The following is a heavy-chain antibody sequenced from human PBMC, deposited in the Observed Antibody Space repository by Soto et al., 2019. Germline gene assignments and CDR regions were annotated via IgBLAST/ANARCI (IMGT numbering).Heavy chain of an antibody. J-gene: IGHJ3*01. Sequence: QVQLVQSGAEVKKPGASVRVSCKTSGYTFINYGITWVRQAPGQGLEWMGWLSAYNGDTSSSEKIQDRFTMTTDSPTNTVYMDLRRLISDDTAVYYCARWSAIVRAAAAIDVRGQGTMVIVSS. CDR2: LSAYNGDT. CDR3: ARWSAIVRAAAAIDV. CDR1: GYTFINYG. V-gene: IGHV1-18*01. D-gene: IGHD1-26*01.